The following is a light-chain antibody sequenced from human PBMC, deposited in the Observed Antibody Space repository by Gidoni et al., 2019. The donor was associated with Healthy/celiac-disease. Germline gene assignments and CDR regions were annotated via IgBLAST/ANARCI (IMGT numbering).Light chain of an antibody. CDR1: QSVLYSSNNKNY. V-gene: IGKV4-1*01. CDR2: WAS. J-gene: IGKJ5*01. Sequence: DIVMTQSTDALAVSLGERATINCKSSQSVLYSSNNKNYLAWYQQKPGQPPKLLIYWASTRESGVPDRFSGSGSGTDFTLTISSLQAEDVAVYYCQQYYSTPPFTFXXXTRLEIK. CDR3: QQYYSTPPFT.